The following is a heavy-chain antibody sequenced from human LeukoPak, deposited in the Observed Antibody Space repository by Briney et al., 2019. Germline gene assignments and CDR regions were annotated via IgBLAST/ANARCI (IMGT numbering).Heavy chain of an antibody. CDR1: GYTFTGYY. Sequence: GASVKVSCKASGYTFTGYYMHWVRQAPGQGLEWMGWINPNSGGTNYAQKFQGRVTMTTDTSTSTAYMELRSLRSDDTAVYYCARSHIGIAAAGKGGYYYMDVWGKGTTVTVSS. J-gene: IGHJ6*03. CDR2: INPNSGGT. V-gene: IGHV1-2*02. CDR3: ARSHIGIAAAGKGGYYYMDV. D-gene: IGHD6-13*01.